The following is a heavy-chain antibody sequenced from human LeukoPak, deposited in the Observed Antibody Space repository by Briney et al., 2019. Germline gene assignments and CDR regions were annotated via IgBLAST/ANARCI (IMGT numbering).Heavy chain of an antibody. Sequence: PGGSLRLSCVASGFIFDTVWMTWVRQAPGKGLEWVSSISSSSSYIYYADSVKGRFTISRDNAKNSLYLQMNSLRAEDTAVYYCARDTDDFWRGRAFDIWGQGTMVTVSS. CDR3: ARDTDDFWRGRAFDI. D-gene: IGHD3/OR15-3a*01. J-gene: IGHJ3*02. CDR1: GFIFDTVW. V-gene: IGHV3-21*01. CDR2: ISSSSSYI.